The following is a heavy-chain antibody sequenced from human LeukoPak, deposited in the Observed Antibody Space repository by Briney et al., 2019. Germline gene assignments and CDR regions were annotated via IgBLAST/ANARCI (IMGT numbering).Heavy chain of an antibody. J-gene: IGHJ3*02. D-gene: IGHD1-20*01. CDR3: ARGGYNWNQWFDI. Sequence: PSETLSLTCNVAGFSLTIGYFWGWIRQPPGKGLEGIGSIFHSGSTYFNPSLKSRVTMSVETSKNQFSLQLPSVTAADTAIYYCARGGYNWNQWFDIWGQGTMVTVSS. V-gene: IGHV4-38-2*02. CDR2: IFHSGST. CDR1: GFSLTIGYF.